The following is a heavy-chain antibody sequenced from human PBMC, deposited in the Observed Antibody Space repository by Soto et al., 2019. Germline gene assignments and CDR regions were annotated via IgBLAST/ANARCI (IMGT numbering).Heavy chain of an antibody. CDR1: SGPSKSHN. V-gene: IGHV4-59*08. D-gene: IGHD3-10*01. Sequence: QVQVQQSGPGLVKPSETLSLTCTVSSGPSKSHNWGWIRQPPGRGLEWIGYVYDTWSTSYNPSLKSRVTVSADTSTNRISLTLRFVTAADTAVYYCARQGIGFLHGLVDVWGQGTTVIVSS. CDR3: ARQGIGFLHGLVDV. J-gene: IGHJ6*01. CDR2: VYDTWST.